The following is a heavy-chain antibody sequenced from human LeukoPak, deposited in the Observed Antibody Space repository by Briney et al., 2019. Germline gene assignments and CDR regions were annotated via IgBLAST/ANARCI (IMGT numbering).Heavy chain of an antibody. V-gene: IGHV2-5*02. CDR1: GFSLSTNGVG. Sequence: SGPTLLKPTPTLTLTCTFSGFSLSTNGVGVSWIRQPPGKALEWLSVIYWDDIERYRPYPKSRLTTNQDTSKNQVALTLTSMDPVDTATYYCARRYCSGSNCYSTFDYWGQGTLVTVSS. CDR3: ARRYCSGSNCYSTFDY. D-gene: IGHD2-15*01. J-gene: IGHJ4*02. CDR2: IYWDDIE.